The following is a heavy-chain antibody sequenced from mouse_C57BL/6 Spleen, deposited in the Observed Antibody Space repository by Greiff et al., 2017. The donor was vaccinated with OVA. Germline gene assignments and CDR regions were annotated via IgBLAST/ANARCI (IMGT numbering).Heavy chain of an antibody. CDR2: IDPNRGGT. J-gene: IGHJ4*01. V-gene: IGHV1-72*01. CDR1: GYTFTSYW. D-gene: IGHD2-4*01. Sequence: QVQLKQPGAELVKPGASVKLSCKASGYTFTSYWMHWVKQRPGRGLEWIGRIDPNRGGTKYNEKFTSKATLTVDKPSSTAYMQLSSLTSEDSAVYYCTIIYYDYDDAMDYWGQGPSVTVSS. CDR3: TIIYYDYDDAMDY.